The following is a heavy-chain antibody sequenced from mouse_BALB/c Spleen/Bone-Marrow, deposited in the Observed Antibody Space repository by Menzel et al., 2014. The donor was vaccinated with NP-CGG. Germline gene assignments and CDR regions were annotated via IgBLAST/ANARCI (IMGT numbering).Heavy chain of an antibody. V-gene: IGHV2-6-7*01. CDR2: IRGDGST. CDR1: GFSLTGYG. CDR3: ARDSFLITRALDY. J-gene: IGHJ4*01. Sequence: VMLVESGPGLVAPSQSLSITCTVSGFSLTGYGVSWVRQSPGKGLEWLGMIRGDGSTDYNSALKSRLSISKDNSKSQVFLKMNSLQTDDTARYYCARDSFLITRALDYWGQGTSVTVSS. D-gene: IGHD2-4*01.